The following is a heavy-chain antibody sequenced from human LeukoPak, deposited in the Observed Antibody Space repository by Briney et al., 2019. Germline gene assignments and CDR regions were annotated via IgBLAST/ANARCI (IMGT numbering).Heavy chain of an antibody. Sequence: SGGSLRLSCAGSGFTFSRAGMSWVRQAPGKGLEWVSGLSGSGGRTFYADSVRGRFTISRDNSKNTLYLQMNSLRDEDTAVYYCARAPGVVVTALDYWGQGTLVTVSS. CDR2: LSGSGGRT. D-gene: IGHD2-21*02. J-gene: IGHJ4*02. CDR3: ARAPGVVVTALDY. CDR1: GFTFSRAG. V-gene: IGHV3-23*01.